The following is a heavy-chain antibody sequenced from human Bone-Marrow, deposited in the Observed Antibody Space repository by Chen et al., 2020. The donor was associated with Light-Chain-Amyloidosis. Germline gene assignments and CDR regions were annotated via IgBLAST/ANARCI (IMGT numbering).Heavy chain of an antibody. CDR1: GFTFSGAW. Sequence: EVNLVESGGGLVKPGGSLRLSCAASGFTFSGAWMSWVRQAPGKGLEWLERIKSDADGGTTDYAAPVQGRFSISRDDSKKTLYLQMSSLKIEDTAMYYCTTDGRTDYWGQGTLVTVSS. CDR3: TTDGRTDY. V-gene: IGHV3-15*01. J-gene: IGHJ4*02. CDR2: IKSDADGGTT.